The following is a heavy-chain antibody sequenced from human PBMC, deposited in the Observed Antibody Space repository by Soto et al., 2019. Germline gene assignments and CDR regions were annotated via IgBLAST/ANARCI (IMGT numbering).Heavy chain of an antibody. CDR2: IWYDGSNK. J-gene: IGHJ4*02. Sequence: QVQLVESGGGVVQPGRSLRLSCAASGFTFSSYGMHWVRQAPGKGLEWVAVIWYDGSNKYYADSVKGRFTISRDNSKNTLYLQMNSLRAEDTAVYYCARRSDYGDFDYWGQGTLVTVSS. V-gene: IGHV3-33*01. CDR3: ARRSDYGDFDY. D-gene: IGHD4-17*01. CDR1: GFTFSSYG.